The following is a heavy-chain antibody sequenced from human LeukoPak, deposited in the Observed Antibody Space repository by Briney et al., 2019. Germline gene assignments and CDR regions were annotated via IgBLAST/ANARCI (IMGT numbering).Heavy chain of an antibody. Sequence: GESLKISCKGSGYKFTSNWIGWVRQLPGKGLEWMGIIHPSDSDTRYSPSFQGQVTISADKSISTAYLQWSSLKASDTAMYYCARPSYSSSWLPFDYWGQGTLVTVSS. D-gene: IGHD6-13*01. CDR1: GYKFTSNW. J-gene: IGHJ4*02. CDR2: IHPSDSDT. V-gene: IGHV5-51*01. CDR3: ARPSYSSSWLPFDY.